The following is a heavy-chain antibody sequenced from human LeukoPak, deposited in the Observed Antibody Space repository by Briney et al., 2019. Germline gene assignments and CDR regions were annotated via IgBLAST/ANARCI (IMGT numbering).Heavy chain of an antibody. J-gene: IGHJ4*02. CDR2: INPNSGGT. CDR1: GYTFTGYF. D-gene: IGHD6-13*01. Sequence: ASAKVSCKASGYTFTGYFIHWVRQAPAQGLEWMGWINPNSGGTYYAQKFQGRGTMTRDTSISTAYMELSRLTSDDTAVYYCASTLAAGTSYFDYWGQGTLVTVSS. CDR3: ASTLAAGTSYFDY. V-gene: IGHV1-2*02.